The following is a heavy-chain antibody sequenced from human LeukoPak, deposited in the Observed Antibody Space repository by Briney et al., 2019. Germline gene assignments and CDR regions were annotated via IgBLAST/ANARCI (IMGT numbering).Heavy chain of an antibody. CDR1: GVMSSVYY. J-gene: IGHJ4*02. D-gene: IGHD1-26*01. Sequence: GGCLRLSCAASGVMSSVYYMDWVRQAPGKRLEWVGRSRSKDDGYITEYAPSVKGRFTISRDESKNSLYLQMNSLKIDATAVYFCARDRSGSYSWDYWGQGTLVTVSS. V-gene: IGHV3-72*01. CDR3: ARDRSGSYSWDY. CDR2: SRSKDDGYIT.